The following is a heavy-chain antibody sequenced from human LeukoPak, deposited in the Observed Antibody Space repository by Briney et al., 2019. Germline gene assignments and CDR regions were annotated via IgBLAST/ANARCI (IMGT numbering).Heavy chain of an antibody. CDR3: ARLVMGAIDY. D-gene: IGHD3-16*01. CDR1: GGSISSSSYY. Sequence: SETLSLTCTVSGGSISSSSYYWGWIRQPPGKGLEWIGSIYYSGGTYYNPSLKSRVTISVDTSKNQFSLKLCSVTAADTAVYYCARLVMGAIDYWGQGTLVTVSS. CDR2: IYYSGGT. V-gene: IGHV4-39*01. J-gene: IGHJ4*02.